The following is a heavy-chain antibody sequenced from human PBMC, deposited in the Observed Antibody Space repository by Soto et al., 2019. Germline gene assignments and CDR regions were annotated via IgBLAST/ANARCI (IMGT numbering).Heavy chain of an antibody. CDR3: ASLRTQYVGSSWDD. V-gene: IGHV4-39*01. D-gene: IGHD6-13*01. CDR2: IYYSGNT. J-gene: IGHJ4*02. CDR1: GGSISSTSYL. Sequence: SETLSLTCTVSGGSISSTSYLWGWIRQPPGKGLEWIGSIYYSGNTYYNPSLKSRVIVSVDTSKNQFSLKLSSVTAADTAVYYCASLRTQYVGSSWDDWGQGTLVTVSS.